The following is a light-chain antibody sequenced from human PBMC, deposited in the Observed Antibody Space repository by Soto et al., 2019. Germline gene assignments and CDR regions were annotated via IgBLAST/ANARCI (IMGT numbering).Light chain of an antibody. V-gene: IGLV2-14*01. CDR3: TSFTSSSTWV. J-gene: IGLJ3*02. CDR2: EVS. Sequence: QSALTQPASVSGSPGQSITISCTGTNSDVGRYNYVSWYQQQPGKAPKLMIYEVSNRPSGVSNRFSGSKSGNTASLTISGLQAEDEADYYCTSFTSSSTWVFGGGTKLTVL. CDR1: NSDVGRYNY.